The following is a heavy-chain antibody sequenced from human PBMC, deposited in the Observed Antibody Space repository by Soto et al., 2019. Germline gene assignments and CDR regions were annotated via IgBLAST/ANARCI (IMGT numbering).Heavy chain of an antibody. CDR1: GFTFSSYG. Sequence: PGGSLRLSCAASGFTFSSYGMHWVRQALGKGLEWVAVIWYDGSNKYYADSVKGRFTISRDNSKNTLYLQMNSLRAEDTAVYYCARDSVARYYYMDVWGKGTTVTVSS. CDR2: IWYDGSNK. CDR3: ARDSVARYYYMDV. V-gene: IGHV3-33*01. J-gene: IGHJ6*03. D-gene: IGHD6-19*01.